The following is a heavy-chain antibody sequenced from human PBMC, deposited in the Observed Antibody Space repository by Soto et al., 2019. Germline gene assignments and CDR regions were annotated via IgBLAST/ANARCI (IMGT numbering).Heavy chain of an antibody. CDR3: ASQYRWLRTPFDY. Sequence: PSETLSLTCTVSGGSISSSSYYWGWIRQPPGKGLEWIGSIYYSGSTYYNPSLKSRVTISVDTSKNQFSLKLSSVTAADTAVYYCASQYRWLRTPFDYWGQGTLVTVSS. V-gene: IGHV4-39*01. CDR2: IYYSGST. D-gene: IGHD5-12*01. J-gene: IGHJ4*02. CDR1: GGSISSSSYY.